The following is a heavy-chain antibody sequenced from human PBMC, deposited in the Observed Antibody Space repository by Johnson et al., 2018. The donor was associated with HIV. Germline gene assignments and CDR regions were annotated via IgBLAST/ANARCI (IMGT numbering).Heavy chain of an antibody. D-gene: IGHD3-22*01. J-gene: IGHJ3*02. CDR3: AKELADSSGYYADAFDI. CDR1: GFTFSSYD. Sequence: VQLVESGGGVVQPGGSLRLSCAASGFTFSSYDMHWVRQASGKGLEWVSAIGTAGDTYYPGSVKGRFTISRENAKNSLYLQMNSLRAEDTALYYCAKELADSSGYYADAFDIWGQGTMVTVSS. CDR2: IGTAGDT. V-gene: IGHV3-13*01.